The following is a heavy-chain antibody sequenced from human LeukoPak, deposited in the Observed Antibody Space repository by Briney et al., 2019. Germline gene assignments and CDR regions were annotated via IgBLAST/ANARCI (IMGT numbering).Heavy chain of an antibody. CDR1: GYTFTSYA. V-gene: IGHV7-4-1*02. J-gene: IGHJ3*02. D-gene: IGHD2-2*01. Sequence: GASVKVSRKASGYTFTSYAMNWVRQAPGQGLEWMGWINTNTGNPTYAQGFTGRFVFSLDTSVSTAYLQISSLKAEDTAVYYCAREWGLSCSSTSCYRDAFDIWGQGTMVTVSS. CDR3: AREWGLSCSSTSCYRDAFDI. CDR2: INTNTGNP.